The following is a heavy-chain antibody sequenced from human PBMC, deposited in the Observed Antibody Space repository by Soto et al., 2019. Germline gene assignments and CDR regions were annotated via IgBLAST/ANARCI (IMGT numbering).Heavy chain of an antibody. CDR1: GGSISSHSHY. CDR2: IYFSGRN. D-gene: IGHD4-4*01. CDR3: ARHSNRNYGLYYFDY. J-gene: IGHJ4*02. V-gene: IGHV4-39*01. Sequence: SETLSLTCSVSGGSISSHSHYWGWIRQPPGKGLEWIGSIYFSGRNYYNTSLKSRVTISIDTSKNQFSLNVTSATAADTAVYYCARHSNRNYGLYYFDYWGLGALVTVSS.